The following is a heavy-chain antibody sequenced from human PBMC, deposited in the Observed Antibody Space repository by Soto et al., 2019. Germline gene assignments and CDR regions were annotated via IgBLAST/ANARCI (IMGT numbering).Heavy chain of an antibody. V-gene: IGHV1-18*01. CDR2: ISTYNDNT. CDR3: ARDRIVAAPAGHGVLDF. D-gene: IGHD2-21*01. Sequence: QVQLVQSGAEVQKPGASVKVYCKTSGYTFTSFGISWVRQAPGQGLEWMAWISTYNDNTKFAKRLQGSVTMSTDTTTSTVYMELKTLRSDDTAVYYCARDRIVAAPAGHGVLDFWSQWTMVTVTS. CDR1: GYTFTSFG. J-gene: IGHJ3*01.